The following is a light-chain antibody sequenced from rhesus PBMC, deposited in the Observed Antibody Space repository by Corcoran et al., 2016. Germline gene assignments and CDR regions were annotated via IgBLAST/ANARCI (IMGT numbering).Light chain of an antibody. CDR3: QQYSSRPWT. Sequence: DIQMTQSPSSLSASVGDTVTITCRASQGISSWLAWSQQKPGKAPKLLSNKASSLQSGCPSRFSGSGSGTDFTLTISSLQSEDFATYYCQQYSSRPWTIGQGTKVEIK. CDR1: QGISSW. CDR2: KAS. V-gene: IGKV1-22*01. J-gene: IGKJ1*01.